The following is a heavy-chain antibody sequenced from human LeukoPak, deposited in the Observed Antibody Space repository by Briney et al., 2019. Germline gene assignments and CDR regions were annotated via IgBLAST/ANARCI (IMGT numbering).Heavy chain of an antibody. CDR2: IKQDESEK. CDR1: GFRFDTYW. V-gene: IGHV3-7*01. Sequence: GRSLRLSCAASGFRFDTYWMSWVRQAPGKGLEWVANIKQDESEKNYVSSVKGRFTISRDNAKNSLYLQMNSLRVEDTAVYYCATDMRIEGRTGASDIWGQGTMVTVSS. J-gene: IGHJ3*02. D-gene: IGHD1-26*01. CDR3: ATDMRIEGRTGASDI.